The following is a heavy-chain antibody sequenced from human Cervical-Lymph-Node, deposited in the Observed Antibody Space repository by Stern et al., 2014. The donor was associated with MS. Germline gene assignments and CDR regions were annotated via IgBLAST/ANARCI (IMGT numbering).Heavy chain of an antibody. Sequence: EVQLVESGGDLVQPGESLRLSCAASGFTFRSYAMSWVRQAPGKGLEWVSTIFGNGINTYYSDSVKGRFTVSRDNSNNTLYLQMNTLRAEDTATYFCARDTTDFDSWGQGTMVTVSS. J-gene: IGHJ4*02. D-gene: IGHD4-17*01. CDR1: GFTFRSYA. CDR3: ARDTTDFDS. CDR2: IFGNGINT. V-gene: IGHV3-23*04.